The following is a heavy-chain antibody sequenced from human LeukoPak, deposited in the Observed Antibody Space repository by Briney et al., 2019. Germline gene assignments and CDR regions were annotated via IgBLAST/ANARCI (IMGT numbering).Heavy chain of an antibody. Sequence: GGSLRLSCAASGFTFGSSAMNWVRQAPGKGLEWVSAISVSGGNTSYADSVKGRFTISRDNSKSTLYLQMNSLRAEDTAVYYCAKRYCSSTSCYYYMDVWGKGTSVTVSS. CDR1: GFTFGSSA. V-gene: IGHV3-23*01. D-gene: IGHD2-2*01. J-gene: IGHJ6*03. CDR3: AKRYCSSTSCYYYMDV. CDR2: ISVSGGNT.